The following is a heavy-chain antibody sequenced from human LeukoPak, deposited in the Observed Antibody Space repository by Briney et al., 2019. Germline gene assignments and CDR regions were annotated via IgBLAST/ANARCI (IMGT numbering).Heavy chain of an antibody. D-gene: IGHD3-9*01. CDR2: IKQDESEK. CDR3: ARDLRYFDWLLSPYYYYYGMDV. J-gene: IGHJ6*02. CDR1: GFTFSSYW. Sequence: GGSLRLSCAASGFTFSSYWMSWVRQAPGKGLEWVANIKQDESEKYYVDSVKSRFTISRDNAKNSLYLQMNSLRAEDTAVYYCARDLRYFDWLLSPYYYYYGMDVWGQGTTVTVSS. V-gene: IGHV3-7*01.